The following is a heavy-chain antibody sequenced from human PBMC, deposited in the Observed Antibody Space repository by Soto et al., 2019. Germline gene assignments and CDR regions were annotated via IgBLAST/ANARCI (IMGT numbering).Heavy chain of an antibody. CDR2: ISYDGSNK. CDR3: ARLTSGYSISWYYGMDV. J-gene: IGHJ6*02. Sequence: QVQLVESGGGVVQPGRSLRLSCAASGFTSTSYGMHWVRQAPGKGLEWVATISYDGSNKYYADSVKGRFTIDRDNSKNTLYLQMHSLSAEDTALYYCARLTSGYSISWYYGMDVWGQGTTVTVSS. V-gene: IGHV3-30*03. CDR1: GFTSTSYG. D-gene: IGHD6-13*01.